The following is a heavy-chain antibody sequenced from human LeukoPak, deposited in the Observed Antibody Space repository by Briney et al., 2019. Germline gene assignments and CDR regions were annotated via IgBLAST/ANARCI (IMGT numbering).Heavy chain of an antibody. J-gene: IGHJ4*02. CDR1: GFTFGDYA. CDR3: TIYQVHDFWSGYYLSDY. CDR2: IRSKAYGGTT. D-gene: IGHD3-3*01. Sequence: GGSLRLSCTASGFTFGDYAMSWVRQAPGKGLEWVGFIRSKAYGGTTEYAASVKGRFTISRDDSKSIAYPQMNSLKTEDTAVYYCTIYQVHDFWSGYYLSDYWGQGTLVTISS. V-gene: IGHV3-49*04.